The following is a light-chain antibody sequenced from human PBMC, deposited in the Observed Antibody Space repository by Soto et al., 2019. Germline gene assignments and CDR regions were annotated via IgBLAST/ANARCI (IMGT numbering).Light chain of an antibody. Sequence: ILMTQSPSTLAVSPGERATLSCRASQSVSSNLAWYQQKPGQAPRLLIYGASTRATGIPARFSGSGSGTEFTLTISSLQSEDFEVYYCQQYNNWPQTFGQGTKVDIK. CDR3: QQYNNWPQT. J-gene: IGKJ1*01. CDR1: QSVSSN. V-gene: IGKV3-15*01. CDR2: GAS.